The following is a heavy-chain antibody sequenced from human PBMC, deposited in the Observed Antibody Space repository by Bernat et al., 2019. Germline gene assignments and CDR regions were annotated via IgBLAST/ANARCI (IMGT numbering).Heavy chain of an antibody. CDR1: GYTFTSYG. V-gene: IGHV1-18*01. CDR2: ISAYNGNT. CDR3: ARAPPFMTTVTHDAFDI. Sequence: QVQLVQSGAEVKKPGASVKVSCKASGYTFTSYGISWVRQAPGQGLEWMGWISAYNGNTNYAQKLQGRVTMTTDTSTSTAYMELRSLRSDDTAVYYCARAPPFMTTVTHDAFDIWGQGTMVTVSS. D-gene: IGHD4-17*01. J-gene: IGHJ3*02.